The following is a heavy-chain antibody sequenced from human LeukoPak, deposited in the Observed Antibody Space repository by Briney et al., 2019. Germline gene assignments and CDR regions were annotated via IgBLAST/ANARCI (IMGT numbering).Heavy chain of an antibody. D-gene: IGHD2-15*01. V-gene: IGHV4-38-2*02. J-gene: IGHJ4*02. CDR1: GYSISSGYY. CDR3: ARDPYCSGGSCYPFDY. CDR2: IYHSGNT. Sequence: SETLSLTCTVSGYSISSGYYWGWIRQPPGKGLEWIGSIYHSGNTYYNPSLKSRVTISVDTSKNQFSLKLSPVTAADTAVYYCARDPYCSGGSCYPFDYWDQGTLVTVSS.